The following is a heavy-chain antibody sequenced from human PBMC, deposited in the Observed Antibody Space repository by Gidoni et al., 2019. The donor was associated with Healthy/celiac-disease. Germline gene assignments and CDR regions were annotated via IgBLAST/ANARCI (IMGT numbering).Heavy chain of an antibody. CDR3: ARGGSDFWSGYWNYYYYGMDV. J-gene: IGHJ6*02. V-gene: IGHV1-18*01. Sequence: QVQLVQSGDEVKKPGAAVKVSCKDSGYTFTSYGIRWVRQAPGRGLEWMGWISAYNGNTNYAQKLQGRVTMTTDTSTSTAYMELRSLRSDDTAVYYCARGGSDFWSGYWNYYYYGMDVWGQGTTVTVSS. CDR2: ISAYNGNT. D-gene: IGHD3-3*01. CDR1: GYTFTSYG.